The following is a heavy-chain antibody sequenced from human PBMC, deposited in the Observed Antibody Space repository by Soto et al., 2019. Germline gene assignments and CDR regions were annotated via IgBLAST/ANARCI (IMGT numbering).Heavy chain of an antibody. Sequence: QLQLQESGPGLVKPSETLSLTCTVSGGSISSSSYYWGWIRQPPGKGLEWIGSISYSGSTYYNPSLKSRVTISVDTSKNQFSLKLSSVTAADTAVYYCASRGFPSYWYFDLWGRGTLVTVSS. J-gene: IGHJ2*01. V-gene: IGHV4-39*01. CDR3: ASRGFPSYWYFDL. CDR1: GGSISSSSYY. CDR2: ISYSGST. D-gene: IGHD3-10*01.